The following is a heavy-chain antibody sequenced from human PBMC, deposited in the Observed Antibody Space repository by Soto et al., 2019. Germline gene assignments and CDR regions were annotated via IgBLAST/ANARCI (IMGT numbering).Heavy chain of an antibody. CDR3: ASFGALYGDPFDY. J-gene: IGHJ4*02. Sequence: SETLSLTCAVSGGSISRSNWWSWVRQPPGKGLEWIGELYHSGSTNYKPSLKSRVTISVDKSKNQFSLKLSSVTAADSAVYYCASFGALYGDPFDYWGQGTLVTVSS. V-gene: IGHV4-4*02. CDR1: GGSISRSNW. CDR2: LYHSGST. D-gene: IGHD4-17*01.